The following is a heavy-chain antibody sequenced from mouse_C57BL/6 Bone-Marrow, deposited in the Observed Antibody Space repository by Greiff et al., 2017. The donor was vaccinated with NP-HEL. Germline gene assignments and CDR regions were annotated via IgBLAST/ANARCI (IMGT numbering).Heavy chain of an antibody. Sequence: VQLQQSGAELVRPGASVKLSCTASGFNIKDDYMHWVKQRPEQGLEWIGWIDPENGDTEYASKFQGKATITADTSSHTAYLQLSSLTSEDTAVYYCTPMVTTYYFDYWGQGTTLTVSS. CDR2: IDPENGDT. D-gene: IGHD2-2*01. CDR3: TPMVTTYYFDY. J-gene: IGHJ2*01. V-gene: IGHV14-4*01. CDR1: GFNIKDDY.